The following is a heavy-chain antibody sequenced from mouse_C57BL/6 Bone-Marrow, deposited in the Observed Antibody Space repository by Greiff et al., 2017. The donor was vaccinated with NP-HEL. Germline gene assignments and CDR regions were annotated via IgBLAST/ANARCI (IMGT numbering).Heavy chain of an antibody. V-gene: IGHV1-82*01. Sequence: VQLQQSGPELVKPGASVKISCKASGYAFSSSWMNWVKQRPGKGLEWIGRIYPGDGDTNYNGKFKGKATLTADKSSSTAYMQLSSLTSEDSAVYFCARGDYYGSRGYFDYWGQGTTLTVSS. CDR1: GYAFSSSW. D-gene: IGHD1-1*01. J-gene: IGHJ2*01. CDR3: ARGDYYGSRGYFDY. CDR2: IYPGDGDT.